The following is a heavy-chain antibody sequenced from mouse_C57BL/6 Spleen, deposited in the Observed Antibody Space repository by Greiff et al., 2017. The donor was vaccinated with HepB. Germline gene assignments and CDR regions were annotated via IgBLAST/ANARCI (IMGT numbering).Heavy chain of an antibody. Sequence: VQLQQSGAELVRPGASVTLSCKASGYTFTDYEMHWVKQTPVHGLEWIGAIDPETGGTAYNQKFKGKAILTADKSSSTAYMELRSLTSEDSAVYYCTRSNYYGSSYGYAMDYWGQGTSVTVSS. V-gene: IGHV1-15*01. CDR3: TRSNYYGSSYGYAMDY. CDR1: GYTFTDYE. D-gene: IGHD1-1*01. CDR2: IDPETGGT. J-gene: IGHJ4*01.